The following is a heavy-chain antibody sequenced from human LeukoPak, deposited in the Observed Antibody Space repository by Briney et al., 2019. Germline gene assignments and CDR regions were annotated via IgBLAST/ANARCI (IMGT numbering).Heavy chain of an antibody. CDR2: INSDGSST. Sequence: PGGSLRLSCAASGFTFSSYWMHWVRQAPGKGLVWVSRINSDGSSTSYADSVKGRFTISRDNAKNTLYLQMNSLRAEDTAVYYCAKDMGGSALDNFFDPWGQGTLVTVSS. CDR3: AKDMGGSALDNFFDP. CDR1: GFTFSSYW. J-gene: IGHJ5*02. D-gene: IGHD2-15*01. V-gene: IGHV3-74*01.